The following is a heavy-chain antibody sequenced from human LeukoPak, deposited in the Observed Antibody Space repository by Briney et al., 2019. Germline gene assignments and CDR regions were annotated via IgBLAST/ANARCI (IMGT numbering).Heavy chain of an antibody. Sequence: GGSLRLSCAASGFTFSSYSMNWVRQALGKGLEWVSYISSSGNSIYYADSVKGRFTISRDNAKNSLYLQMNSLRAEDMAVYYCARGRFGSCWGQGTLVTVSS. J-gene: IGHJ1*01. CDR2: ISSSGNSI. CDR1: GFTFSSYS. D-gene: IGHD6-13*01. CDR3: ARGRFGSC. V-gene: IGHV3-48*04.